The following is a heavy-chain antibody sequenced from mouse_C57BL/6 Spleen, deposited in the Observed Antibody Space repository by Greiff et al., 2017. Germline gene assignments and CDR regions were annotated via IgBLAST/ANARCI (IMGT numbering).Heavy chain of an antibody. Sequence: EVQLQQSGTVLARPGASVKMSCKTSGYTFTSYWMHWVKQRPGQGLEWIGAIYPGNSDTSYNQKFKGKAKLTAVTSASTAYMELSSLTNDDSAVYYCTRGGLYYDYDGFAYWGQGTLVTVSA. J-gene: IGHJ3*01. CDR3: TRGGLYYDYDGFAY. CDR2: IYPGNSDT. CDR1: GYTFTSYW. V-gene: IGHV1-5*01. D-gene: IGHD2-4*01.